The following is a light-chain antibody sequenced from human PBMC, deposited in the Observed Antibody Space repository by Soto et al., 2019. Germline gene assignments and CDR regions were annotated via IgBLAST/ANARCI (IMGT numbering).Light chain of an antibody. CDR1: SSDIGAYNF. Sequence: QSVLTQPASVSGSPGQSITISCTGTSSDIGAYNFVSWYQQPPGKAPKLMLYDVNIRPSGVSNRFSGSKSGTPASLTLSGLQAEDEADYYCTSWTTSTTMIFGGGTKVTVL. CDR2: DVN. J-gene: IGLJ2*01. CDR3: TSWTTSTTMI. V-gene: IGLV2-14*03.